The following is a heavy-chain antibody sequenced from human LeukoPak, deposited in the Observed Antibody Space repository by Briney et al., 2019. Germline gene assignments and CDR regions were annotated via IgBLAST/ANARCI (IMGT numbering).Heavy chain of an antibody. Sequence: QTGGSLRLSCAASGFTFSSYAMSWVRQAPGKGLEWVSAISGSGGSTYYADSVKGRFTISRDNSKNTLYLQMNSLRAEDTAVYYCARDRLVATIWALFDYWGQGTLVTVSS. V-gene: IGHV3-23*01. D-gene: IGHD5-12*01. CDR2: ISGSGGST. CDR3: ARDRLVATIWALFDY. J-gene: IGHJ4*02. CDR1: GFTFSSYA.